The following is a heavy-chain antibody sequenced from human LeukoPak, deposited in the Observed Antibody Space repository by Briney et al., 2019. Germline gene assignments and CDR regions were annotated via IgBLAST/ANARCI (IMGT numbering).Heavy chain of an antibody. V-gene: IGHV4-4*02. J-gene: IGHJ4*02. D-gene: IGHD5-24*01. CDR2: INHSGST. CDR1: GGSISNTNW. CDR3: ARVLIKEMATSGTAFDY. Sequence: SETLSLTCGVSGGSISNTNWWTWVRQPPGKGLEWIGEINHSGSTNYNPSLKSRVTISVDTSKNQFSLKLSSVTAADTAVYYCARVLIKEMATSGTAFDYWGQGTLVTVSS.